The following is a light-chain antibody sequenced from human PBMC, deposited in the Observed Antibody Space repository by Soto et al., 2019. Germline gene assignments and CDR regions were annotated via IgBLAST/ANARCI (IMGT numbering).Light chain of an antibody. CDR2: IND. CDR1: NIGSKS. J-gene: IGLJ7*01. V-gene: IGLV1-44*01. CDR3: ATWDDSLNAAV. Sequence: ELTQPPSVSVAPGQTARITCGGNNIGSKSVHWYQHLPGTAPKLLIYINDQRPSGVPARFSGSTSGTSASLAISGLQSDDEAHYYCATWDDSLNAAVFGGGTQLTVL.